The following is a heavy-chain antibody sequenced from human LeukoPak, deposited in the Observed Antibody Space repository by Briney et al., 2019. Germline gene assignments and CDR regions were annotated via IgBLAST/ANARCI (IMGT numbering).Heavy chain of an antibody. D-gene: IGHD2-15*01. CDR2: ISGSGGST. V-gene: IGHV3-23*01. CDR1: GFTFSSYA. CDR3: ARVGGYLSWFDP. Sequence: GGSLRLSCAASGFTFSSYAMSWVRQAPGKGLEWVSAISGSGGSTYYADSVKGRFTISRDNSKNTLYLQMNSLRAEDTAVYYCARVGGYLSWFDPWGQGTLVTVSS. J-gene: IGHJ5*02.